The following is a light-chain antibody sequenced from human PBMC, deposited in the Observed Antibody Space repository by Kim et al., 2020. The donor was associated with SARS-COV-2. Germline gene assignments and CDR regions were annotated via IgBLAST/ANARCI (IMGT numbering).Light chain of an antibody. CDR1: SGNIDDKY. V-gene: IGLV6-57*03. Sequence: GKAVTSTCTRSSGNIDDKYVQWYQQRPGGVPTAVIYEDDQRPSGVSDRFSDSIDNSSNSASLTISGLRTEDEADYYCQSYNRDNVLFGGGTQLTVL. CDR2: EDD. CDR3: QSYNRDNVL. J-gene: IGLJ2*01.